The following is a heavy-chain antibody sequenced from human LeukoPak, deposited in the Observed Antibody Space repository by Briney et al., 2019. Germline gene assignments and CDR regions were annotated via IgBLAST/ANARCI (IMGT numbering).Heavy chain of an antibody. V-gene: IGHV4-34*01. CDR1: GGSFSGYY. Sequence: SETLSLTCAVYGGSFSGYYWSWIRQPPGKGLEWIGEINHSGSTNYNPSLKSRVTISVDTSKNQFSLKLSSVTAADTAVYYCARDRGYGSGSSPFDYWGQGTLVTASS. CDR3: ARDRGYGSGSSPFDY. CDR2: INHSGST. J-gene: IGHJ4*02. D-gene: IGHD3-10*01.